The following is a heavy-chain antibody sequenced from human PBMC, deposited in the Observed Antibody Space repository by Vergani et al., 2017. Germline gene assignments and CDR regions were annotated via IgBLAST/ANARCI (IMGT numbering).Heavy chain of an antibody. J-gene: IGHJ4*02. CDR3: AGGGEGSYSSSWYQTNYFDY. CDR1: GGTFSSYA. Sequence: QVQLVQSGAEVKKPGSSVKVSCKASGGTFSSYAISWVRQAPGQGLEWMGGIIPIFGTANYAQKFQGRVTITADESTSTAYMELSSLRSEDTAVYYWAGGGEGSYSSSWYQTNYFDYWGQGTLVTVSS. CDR2: IIPIFGTA. V-gene: IGHV1-69*12. D-gene: IGHD6-13*01.